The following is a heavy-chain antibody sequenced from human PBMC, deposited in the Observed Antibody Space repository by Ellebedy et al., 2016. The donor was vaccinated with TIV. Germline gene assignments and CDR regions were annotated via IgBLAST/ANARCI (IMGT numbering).Heavy chain of an antibody. D-gene: IGHD2-15*01. CDR3: ARESFIDVDLKVWGVFDF. CDR1: GFTVIGDH. V-gene: IGHV3-66*01. CDR2: IYRDGNT. J-gene: IGHJ3*01. Sequence: GESLKISCAASGFTVIGDHFTWVRQAPGKGLEWVSSIYRDGNTYYADSVRGRFTISRDTSKNILYLQIDGLRAEDTAVYFCARESFIDVDLKVWGVFDFWGQGTMVAVSS.